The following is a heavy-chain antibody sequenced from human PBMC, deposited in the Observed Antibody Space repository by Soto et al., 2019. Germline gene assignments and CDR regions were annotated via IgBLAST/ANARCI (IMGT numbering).Heavy chain of an antibody. CDR1: GVAISSSSYY. D-gene: IGHD2-15*01. Sequence: QLQLQASGPGLGKPSETLSLTCTVSGVAISSSSYYWGWIRQTPGKWLEWIGSIYYSGSTYYKPSLKRRVTISVDTSKNQFSLKLSSVTAADTAVYYCARRNSYCSCGSCYPGDFGPWCQGTLVTVSS. V-gene: IGHV4-39*01. CDR3: ARRNSYCSCGSCYPGDFGP. CDR2: IYYSGST. J-gene: IGHJ5*02.